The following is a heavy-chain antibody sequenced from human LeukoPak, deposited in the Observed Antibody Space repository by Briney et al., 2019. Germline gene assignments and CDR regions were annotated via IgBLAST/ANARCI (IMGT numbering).Heavy chain of an antibody. CDR3: ARVGAISILYDY. J-gene: IGHJ4*02. CDR1: GYTFISYA. CDR2: INAGNGNT. V-gene: IGHV1-3*01. Sequence: ASVKVSCKASGYTFISYAMHWVRQAPGQRLEWMGWINAGNGNTKYSQKFQGRVTITRDTSASTAYMELSSLRSEDTAVYYCARVGAISILYDYWGQGTLVTVSS. D-gene: IGHD1-26*01.